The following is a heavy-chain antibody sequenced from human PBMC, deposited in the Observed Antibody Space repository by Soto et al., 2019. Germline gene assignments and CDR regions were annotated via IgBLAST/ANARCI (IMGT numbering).Heavy chain of an antibody. V-gene: IGHV1-46*01. Sequence: QVQLVRSGAEVKKPGASVKVSCKASGYTFTSYYMHWVRQAPGQGLEWMGIINPSGGSTSYAQKFQGRVTMTRDTSTSTVYMELSSLRSEDMAVYYCARVTGSGSSPPYYFDYWGQGTLVTVSS. J-gene: IGHJ4*02. D-gene: IGHD1-26*01. CDR3: ARVTGSGSSPPYYFDY. CDR1: GYTFTSYY. CDR2: INPSGGST.